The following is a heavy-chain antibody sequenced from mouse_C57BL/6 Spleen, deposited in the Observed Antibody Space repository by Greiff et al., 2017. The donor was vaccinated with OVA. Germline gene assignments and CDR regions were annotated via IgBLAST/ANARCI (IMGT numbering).Heavy chain of an antibody. CDR1: GYTFTDYN. CDR3: ARDHRGYWYFDV. J-gene: IGHJ1*03. Sequence: EVQLQQSGPELVKPGASVKMSCKASGYTFTDYNMHWVKQSHGKSLEWIGYINPNNGGTSYNQKFKGKATLTVNKSSSTAYMELRSLTSEDSAVYYCARDHRGYWYFDVWGTGTTVTVSS. D-gene: IGHD3-1*01. CDR2: INPNNGGT. V-gene: IGHV1-22*01.